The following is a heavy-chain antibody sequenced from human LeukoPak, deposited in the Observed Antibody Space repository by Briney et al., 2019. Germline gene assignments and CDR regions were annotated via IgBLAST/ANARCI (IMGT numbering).Heavy chain of an antibody. V-gene: IGHV3-48*01. CDR1: GFTFSSYT. CDR3: VRDPDALDF. D-gene: IGHD2-2*01. CDR2: IGTSSTTI. Sequence: PGGSLRLSCAASGFTFSSYTMNWVRQPPGKGLEWVSNIGTSSTTIYYADSVKGRFTISRDNSKNTLYLQMNSLRAEDTAVYYCVRDPDALDFWGRGTQVIVSS. J-gene: IGHJ4*02.